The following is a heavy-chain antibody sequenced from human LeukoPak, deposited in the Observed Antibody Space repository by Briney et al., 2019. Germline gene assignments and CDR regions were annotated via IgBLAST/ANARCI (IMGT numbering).Heavy chain of an antibody. D-gene: IGHD4-23*01. V-gene: IGHV3-23*01. CDR2: ISGSGANT. CDR1: GFTFSTYA. Sequence: GGSLRLSCAASGFTFSTYAMSWVRQAPGKGLEWVSTISGSGANTYYADSVRGRFTISRDNSKNTLYLHMNSLRAEDTAVYYCATRGTTVVTHYYYYGMDVWGQGTTVTVSS. CDR3: ATRGTTVVTHYYYYGMDV. J-gene: IGHJ6*02.